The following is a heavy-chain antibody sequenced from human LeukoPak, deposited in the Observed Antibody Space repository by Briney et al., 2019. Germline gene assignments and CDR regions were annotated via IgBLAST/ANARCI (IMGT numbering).Heavy chain of an antibody. J-gene: IGHJ4*02. CDR1: GYTFTSYY. CDR3: ARGLRGFGELRGFDY. D-gene: IGHD3-10*01. V-gene: IGHV1-46*01. Sequence: ASVKVSCKASGYTFTSYYMHWVRQAPGQGLEWMGIINPSGGSTSYAQKFQGRVTMTRDMSTSTVYMELSSLRSEDTAVYYCARGLRGFGELRGFDYWGQGTLVTVSS. CDR2: INPSGGST.